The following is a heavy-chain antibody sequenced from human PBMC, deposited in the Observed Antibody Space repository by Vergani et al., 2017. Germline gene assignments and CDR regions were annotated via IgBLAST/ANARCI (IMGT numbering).Heavy chain of an antibody. Sequence: QVHLVESGGGVVQPGRSLRLSCVVSGFTSSYYGMHWVRQAPGKGLEWVAVISYDGTQKYYADSVKGRFTISRDNSKSTLYLQMNSLRTEDTAVYYCATKSCGTPGCQRVYFREGGQGPVVTVSS. J-gene: IGHJ1*01. D-gene: IGHD1-1*01. CDR3: ATKSCGTPGCQRVYFRE. CDR2: ISYDGTQK. V-gene: IGHV3-30*03. CDR1: GFTSSYYG.